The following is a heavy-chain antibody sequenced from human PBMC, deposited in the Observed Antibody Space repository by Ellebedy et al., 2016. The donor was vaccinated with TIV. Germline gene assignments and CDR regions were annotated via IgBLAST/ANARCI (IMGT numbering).Heavy chain of an antibody. CDR1: GFTFRHYH. CDR3: AREVAEGQGDMDV. V-gene: IGHV3-33*01. D-gene: IGHD5-12*01. Sequence: PGGSLRLSFAASGFTFRHYHMHWVRQAPGKGLEWVALIWFNGRLKYYSDSVKGRFTLSRDNSKDSLFLEMNRLRADDTGIYYCAREVAEGQGDMDVWGQGTPVTVSS. CDR2: IWFNGRLK. J-gene: IGHJ6*02.